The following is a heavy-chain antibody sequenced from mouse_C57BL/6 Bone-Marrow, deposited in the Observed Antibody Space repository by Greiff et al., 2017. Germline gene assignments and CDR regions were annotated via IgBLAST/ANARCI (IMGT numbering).Heavy chain of an antibody. D-gene: IGHD1-1*01. Sequence: VQLQQSGPELVKPGASVKISCKASGYAFSSSWMNWVKQRPGQGLEWIGRIYPGDGDTNYNGKFKGKATLTADKSSSTAYMQLSSLTSEDSAVYYCARSRYGGSYDAMEYWGQGASVTVAT. V-gene: IGHV1-82*01. CDR2: IYPGDGDT. CDR3: ARSRYGGSYDAMEY. CDR1: GYAFSSSW. J-gene: IGHJ4*01.